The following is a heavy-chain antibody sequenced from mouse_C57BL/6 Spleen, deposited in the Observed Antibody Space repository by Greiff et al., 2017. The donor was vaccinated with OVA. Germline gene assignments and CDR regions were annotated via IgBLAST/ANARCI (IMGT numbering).Heavy chain of an antibody. D-gene: IGHD2-5*01. CDR2: ISSGGSYT. V-gene: IGHV5-6*01. J-gene: IGHJ2*01. CDR1: GFTFSSYG. Sequence: EVQLQESGGDLVKPGGSLKLSCAASGFTFSSYGMSWVRQTPDKRLEWVATISSGGSYTYYPDSVKGRFTISRDNAKNTLYLQMSSLKSEDTAMYYCATAGYYSKRGLDYWGQGTTLTVSS. CDR3: ATAGYYSKRGLDY.